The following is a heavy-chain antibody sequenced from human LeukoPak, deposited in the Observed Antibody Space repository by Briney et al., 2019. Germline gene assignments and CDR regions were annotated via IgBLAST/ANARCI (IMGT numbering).Heavy chain of an antibody. Sequence: SDTLSLTCTVSGDSISTYYWSWIRQPPGKGLGWIGCICNSGGTNYNPSLKSRVTISVDTSKNQFSLNLSSVTAADTAVYYCAKTGRPNNSGWYRWFDPWGQGTLVTVSS. CDR2: ICNSGGT. D-gene: IGHD6-19*01. J-gene: IGHJ5*02. CDR3: AKTGRPNNSGWYRWFDP. V-gene: IGHV4-4*09. CDR1: GDSISTYY.